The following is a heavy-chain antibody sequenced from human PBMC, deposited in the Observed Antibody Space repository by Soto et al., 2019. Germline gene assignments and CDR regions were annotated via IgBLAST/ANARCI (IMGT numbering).Heavy chain of an antibody. Sequence: GASVKVSWTASGYTFASYGISWVRQAPGHGLEWMGWIGAYNGDTNYAQKFRGRVTMTTDTSTTTAYMDLRSLTTDDTAIYYCARDHYYDGTGYYEDFFDSWGQGTLVTVPS. V-gene: IGHV1-18*01. CDR3: ARDHYYDGTGYYEDFFDS. D-gene: IGHD3-22*01. CDR2: IGAYNGDT. J-gene: IGHJ4*02. CDR1: GYTFASYG.